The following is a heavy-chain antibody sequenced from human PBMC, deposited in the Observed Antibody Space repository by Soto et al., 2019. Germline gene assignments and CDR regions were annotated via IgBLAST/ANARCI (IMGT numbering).Heavy chain of an antibody. CDR3: PRGHSGSHWVPDY. J-gene: IGHJ4*02. Sequence: QVQLVQSGAEVKKPGASVKVSCKASGYTFTSYGISWVRQAPGRGLEWMGWISAYNGNTNYAQKLQGRDTMTTDTSTSTAYIELRIMRSDDTAVYYSPRGHSGSHWVPDYWGQGTLVTVSS. V-gene: IGHV1-18*04. D-gene: IGHD1-26*01. CDR1: GYTFTSYG. CDR2: ISAYNGNT.